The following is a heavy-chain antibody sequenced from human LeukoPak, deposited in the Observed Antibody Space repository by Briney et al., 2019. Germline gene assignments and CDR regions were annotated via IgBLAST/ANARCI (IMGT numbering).Heavy chain of an antibody. CDR2: ISGSGGST. CDR1: GFTFSSYA. Sequence: PGGSLRLSCAASGFTFSSYAMSWVRQAPGKGLEWVSAISGSGGSTYYADSVKGRFTISRDNSKNTLYLQMSSLRAEDTAVYYCAKDRNYYDSSGYYPDAFDIWGQGTMVTVSS. J-gene: IGHJ3*02. D-gene: IGHD3-22*01. V-gene: IGHV3-23*01. CDR3: AKDRNYYDSSGYYPDAFDI.